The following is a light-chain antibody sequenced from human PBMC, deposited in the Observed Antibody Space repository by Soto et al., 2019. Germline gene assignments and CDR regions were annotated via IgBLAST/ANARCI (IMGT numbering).Light chain of an antibody. CDR2: GAS. V-gene: IGKV3-20*01. Sequence: EIVLTQSPGTLSLSPGERATLSCRASQSVSNYLAWYQQKPGQAPRLLIYGASSRATGIPDRFSGSGSGTDFTLTTSSLAPEAFAVYYCQQYRTFRTFGQGTKVEIK. CDR1: QSVSNY. J-gene: IGKJ1*01. CDR3: QQYRTFRT.